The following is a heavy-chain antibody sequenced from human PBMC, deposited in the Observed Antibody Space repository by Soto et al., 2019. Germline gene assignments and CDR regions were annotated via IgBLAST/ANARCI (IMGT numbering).Heavy chain of an antibody. Sequence: QVQLVESGGGVVQPGRSLRLSCAASGFTFSSYGMHWVRQAPGKGLEWVAVIWYDGSNKYYADSVKGRFTISRDNSKNTLYLQMNSLRAEDTAVYYCARGALPHTVVTPHFDYWGQGTLVTVSS. D-gene: IGHD2-15*01. CDR1: GFTFSSYG. CDR2: IWYDGSNK. CDR3: ARGALPHTVVTPHFDY. V-gene: IGHV3-33*01. J-gene: IGHJ4*02.